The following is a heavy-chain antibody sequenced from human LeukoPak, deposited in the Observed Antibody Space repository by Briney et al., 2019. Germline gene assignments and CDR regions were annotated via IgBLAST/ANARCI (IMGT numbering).Heavy chain of an antibody. CDR3: AKDLGRRSIVVVIKN. J-gene: IGHJ4*02. Sequence: GGSLRLSCAASGFTFSSYAMSWVRQAPGKGLEWVSAISGSGGSTYYADSVKGRFTISRDNSKNTLYLQVNGLRAEDTAVYYCAKDLGRRSIVVVIKNWGQGTLVTVSS. D-gene: IGHD3-22*01. CDR1: GFTFSSYA. CDR2: ISGSGGST. V-gene: IGHV3-23*01.